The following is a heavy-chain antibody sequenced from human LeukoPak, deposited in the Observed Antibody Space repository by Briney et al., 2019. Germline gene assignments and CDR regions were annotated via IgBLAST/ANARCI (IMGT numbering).Heavy chain of an antibody. CDR2: IHYRGSP. CDR3: ARMGQQLADY. V-gene: IGHV4-59*01. Sequence: TSETLSLTCTVSDGSISGFYWSWIRQPPGKGLEWIGYIHYRGSPSYNPALKSRATISVDTSKSQFSLELNSVTAADTAVYYCARMGQQLADYWGQGTLVTVST. D-gene: IGHD6-13*01. CDR1: DGSISGFY. J-gene: IGHJ4*02.